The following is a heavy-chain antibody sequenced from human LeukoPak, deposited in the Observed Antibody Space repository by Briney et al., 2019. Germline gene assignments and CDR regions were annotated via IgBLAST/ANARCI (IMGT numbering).Heavy chain of an antibody. CDR3: ARDGFGYSYGYYSDY. D-gene: IGHD5-18*01. J-gene: IGHJ4*02. CDR2: IYTSGST. CDR1: GGSISSYY. Sequence: SETLSLTCTVSGGSISSYYWSWIRQPAGKGLEWIGRIYTSGSTNYNPSLKSRVTMSVDTSKNQFSLKLSSVIAADTAVYYCARDGFGYSYGYYSDYWGQGTLVTVSS. V-gene: IGHV4-4*07.